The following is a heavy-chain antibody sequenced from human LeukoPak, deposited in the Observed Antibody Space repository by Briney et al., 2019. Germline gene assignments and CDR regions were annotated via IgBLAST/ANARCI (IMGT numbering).Heavy chain of an antibody. CDR2: IKSKTDGGTT. J-gene: IGHJ5*02. V-gene: IGHV3-15*01. CDR1: GFTFSNAW. Sequence: GGSLRLSCAASGFTFSNAWMSWVRQAPGKGLEWVGRIKSKTDGGTTGYAAPVKGRFTISRDDSKNTLYLQMNSLKTEDTAVYYCTTQYCSSTSCYRAWGQGTLVTVSS. CDR3: TTQYCSSTSCYRA. D-gene: IGHD2-2*01.